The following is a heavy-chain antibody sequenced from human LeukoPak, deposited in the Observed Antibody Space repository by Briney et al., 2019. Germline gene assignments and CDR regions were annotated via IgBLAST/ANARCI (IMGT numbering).Heavy chain of an antibody. D-gene: IGHD2-15*01. J-gene: IGHJ4*02. CDR3: ARGYCSSGNCPSFDY. CDR2: IYHSGST. Sequence: SETLSLTCAVSGYSISSGYSWSWIRQPPGKGLEWIGYIYHSGSTYHNPSLKSRVTISVDRSKNQFSLELNSVTAADTAVYYCARGYCSSGNCPSFDYWGQGTLVTVSS. V-gene: IGHV4-30-2*01. CDR1: GYSISSGYS.